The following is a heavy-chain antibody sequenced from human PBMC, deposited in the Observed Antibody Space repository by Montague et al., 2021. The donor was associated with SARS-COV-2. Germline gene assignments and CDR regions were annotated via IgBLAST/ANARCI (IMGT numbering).Heavy chain of an antibody. CDR1: SGSISSYY. CDR3: ARGAGYSGSWYLAFEI. CDR2: IYYSGST. V-gene: IGHV4-59*01. Sequence: SETLSLTCTVSSGSISSYYWSWIRQPPGKGLEWIGYIYYSGSTNYSPSLKSRVTISVDTSKNQFSLKLSSVTAADTAVYYCARGAGYSGSWYLAFEIWGQGTMVTVSS. D-gene: IGHD6-13*01. J-gene: IGHJ3*02.